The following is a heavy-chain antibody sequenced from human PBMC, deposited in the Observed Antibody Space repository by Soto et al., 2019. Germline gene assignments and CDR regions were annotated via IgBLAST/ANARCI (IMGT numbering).Heavy chain of an antibody. CDR1: GDSITRGAYY. V-gene: IGHV4-31*03. Sequence: QVQLQESGPGLVKPSQTLSLTCTVSGDSITRGAYYWTWIRQHPGKGLEWIGYISNSERTYYNPSLTSRLSISLDASENQFSLELTSVTAADTAIYYCARARQYYDCELDPWGQGTLVTVSS. D-gene: IGHD3-22*01. J-gene: IGHJ5*02. CDR3: ARARQYYDCELDP. CDR2: ISNSERT.